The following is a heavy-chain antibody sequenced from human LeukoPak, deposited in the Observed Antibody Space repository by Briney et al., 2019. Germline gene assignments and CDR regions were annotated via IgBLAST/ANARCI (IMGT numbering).Heavy chain of an antibody. CDR3: ARRGMESRTGGVVPRFLEGSLGY. D-gene: IGHD3-3*01. J-gene: IGHJ4*02. Sequence: GGSLRLSCAASGLSFSNYAMSWVRQAPGKGLEWVSSISSSSSYIYYADSVKGRFTISRDNAKNSLYLQMNSLRAEDTAVYYCARRGMESRTGGVVPRFLEGSLGYWGQGTLVTVSS. CDR1: GLSFSNYA. V-gene: IGHV3-21*01. CDR2: ISSSSSYI.